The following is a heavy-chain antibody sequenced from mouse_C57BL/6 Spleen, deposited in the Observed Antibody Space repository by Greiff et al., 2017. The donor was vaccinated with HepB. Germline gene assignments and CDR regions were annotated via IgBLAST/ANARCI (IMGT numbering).Heavy chain of an antibody. D-gene: IGHD1-1*02. Sequence: QVQLQQPGAELVKPGASVKMSCKASGYTFTSYWITWVKQRPGQGLEWIGDIYPGSGSTNYNEKFKSKATLTVDTSSSTAYMQLSSLTSEDSAVYYCARGSLLSRDWFAYWGQGTLVTVSA. V-gene: IGHV1-55*01. J-gene: IGHJ3*01. CDR1: GYTFTSYW. CDR3: ARGSLLSRDWFAY. CDR2: IYPGSGST.